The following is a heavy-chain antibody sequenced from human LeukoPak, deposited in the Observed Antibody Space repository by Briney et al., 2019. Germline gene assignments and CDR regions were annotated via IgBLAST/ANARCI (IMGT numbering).Heavy chain of an antibody. V-gene: IGHV4-39*07. Sequence: SETLSLTCTVSGGSISTSSYSWGWIRQPPGKGLEWIGTIYYTGSTNYNPSLKSRVTISVDTSKNQFSLTLNSVTAADTAVYYCARVPVNIWENWFDPWGQGTLVTVSS. CDR3: ARVPVNIWENWFDP. D-gene: IGHD1-26*01. CDR1: GGSISTSSYS. CDR2: IYYTGST. J-gene: IGHJ5*02.